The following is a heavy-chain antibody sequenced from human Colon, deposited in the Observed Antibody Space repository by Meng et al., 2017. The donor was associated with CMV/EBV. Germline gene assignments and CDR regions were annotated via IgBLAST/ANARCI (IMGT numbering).Heavy chain of an antibody. J-gene: IGHJ4*02. CDR1: GYRFTTYG. V-gene: IGHV1-18*01. CDR2: MKTYNGDT. CDR3: AREEGSTVVPAY. D-gene: IGHD4-11*01. Sequence: QIQLVQSGTEVKKPGASVKVSCKASGYRFTTYGINWVRQAPGQGLEWMGWMKTYNGDTNYAEKFQGRVTLTMDPSTSTAYMELRSLMSDDTAVYYCAREEGSTVVPAYWGQGTLVTVSS.